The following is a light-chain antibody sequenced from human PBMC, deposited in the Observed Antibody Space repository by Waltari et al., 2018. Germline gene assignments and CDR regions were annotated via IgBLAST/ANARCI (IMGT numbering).Light chain of an antibody. V-gene: IGKV2-30*02. CDR3: MQSTHWPSWT. J-gene: IGKJ1*01. Sequence: AGMTQSPPPLPVTLGTPASFSCKSSQSLVHSDGKTYLNWFQQRPGQSPRRLIYKVSNRDSGFPHRFSGSESGTGFTLKISRVKAGVVGVYYGMQSTHWPSWTLGQGTKVESK. CDR1: QSLVHSDGKTY. CDR2: KVS.